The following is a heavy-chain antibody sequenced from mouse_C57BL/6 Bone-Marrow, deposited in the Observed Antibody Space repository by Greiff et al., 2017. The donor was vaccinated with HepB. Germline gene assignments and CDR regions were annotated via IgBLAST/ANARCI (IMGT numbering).Heavy chain of an antibody. CDR1: GYTFTSYT. CDR2: INPSSGYT. D-gene: IGHD2-5*01. V-gene: IGHV1-4*01. CDR3: ARRYYSIFYAMDY. Sequence: QVQLQQSGAELARPGASVKMSCKASGYTFTSYTMHWVKQRPGQGLEWIGYINPSSGYTKYNQKFKDKATLTADKSSSTAYMKLSSLTSEDSAVYYWARRYYSIFYAMDYWGQGTSVTVTA. J-gene: IGHJ4*01.